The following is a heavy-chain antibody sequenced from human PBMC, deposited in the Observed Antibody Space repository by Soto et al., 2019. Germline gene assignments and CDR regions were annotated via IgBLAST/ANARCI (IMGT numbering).Heavy chain of an antibody. V-gene: IGHV1-18*01. CDR3: ARTSYGTFDI. CDR1: GYTFNTFG. Sequence: QVQLVQSGADVKRAGASVKVSCKASGYTFNTFGVTWVRQAPGQGLEWLGWISAYNGNTNYAQKLQGRLTLTTDTSTSTISLELWSLRSDDTAVYYCARTSYGTFDIWGQGTMVTVSS. J-gene: IGHJ3*02. D-gene: IGHD4-17*01. CDR2: ISAYNGNT.